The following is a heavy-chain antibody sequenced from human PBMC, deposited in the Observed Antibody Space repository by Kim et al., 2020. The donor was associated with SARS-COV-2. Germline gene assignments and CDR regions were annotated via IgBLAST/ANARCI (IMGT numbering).Heavy chain of an antibody. CDR3: AKSVTLDGLNAFDG. J-gene: IGHJ4*03. D-gene: IGHD1-1*01. V-gene: IGHV3-23*01. Sequence: YPASVKGRLTISRDNSKNTLYLDMNSLRAEDTAVYYCAKSVTLDGLNAFDGWGHGTLVTVSS.